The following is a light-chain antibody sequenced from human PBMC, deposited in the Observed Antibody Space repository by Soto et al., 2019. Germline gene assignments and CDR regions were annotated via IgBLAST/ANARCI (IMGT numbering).Light chain of an antibody. CDR2: AAS. V-gene: IGKV1-9*01. J-gene: IGKJ5*01. CDR3: QQLNSYPHT. Sequence: DIQLTQSPSLLSASVGDRVTITCRASQGISSYLAWYQQKPGKAPKLLIYAASTLQSGVPSRFSGSGSGTEFTLTISSLRPEDFATYYCQQLNSYPHTFGHGTRLEIK. CDR1: QGISSY.